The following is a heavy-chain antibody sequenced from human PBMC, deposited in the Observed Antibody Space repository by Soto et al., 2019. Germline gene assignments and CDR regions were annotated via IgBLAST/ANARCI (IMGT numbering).Heavy chain of an antibody. J-gene: IGHJ6*02. CDR1: GYTFTTYD. CDR2: ISTYNGNT. V-gene: IGHV1-18*01. D-gene: IGHD2-8*01. Sequence: QVQLVQSGAEVKKPGASVKVSCKASGYTFTTYDISWVRQAPGQGLEWMGRISTYNGNTNYPQSLQGRLTMTTDTTPPTAYVELRRLRSDDTAVYYCAGDPYHVLMVNAPNLYGMDVWGQGTTVTVSS. CDR3: AGDPYHVLMVNAPNLYGMDV.